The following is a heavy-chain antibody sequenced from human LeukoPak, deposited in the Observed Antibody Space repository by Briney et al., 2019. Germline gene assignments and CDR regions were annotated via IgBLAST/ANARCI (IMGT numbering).Heavy chain of an antibody. D-gene: IGHD6-19*01. CDR2: VSGSGGST. CDR3: AARTRVYSSDFDY. J-gene: IGHJ4*02. Sequence: GGSLRLSCAASGFTFSSYAMSWVRQAPGKGLEWVSAVSGSGGSTYYADSVKGRFTISRDNSKNTLYLQMNSLRAEDTAVYYCAARTRVYSSDFDYWGQGTLVTVSS. V-gene: IGHV3-23*01. CDR1: GFTFSSYA.